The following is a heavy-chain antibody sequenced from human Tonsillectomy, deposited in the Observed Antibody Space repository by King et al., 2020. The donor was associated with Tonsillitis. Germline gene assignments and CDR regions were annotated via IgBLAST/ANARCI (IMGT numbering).Heavy chain of an antibody. CDR2: ISSVGDT. D-gene: IGHD3-9*01. Sequence: VQLVESGGGLVQPGGSLRLSCAASGFIFSSSAMSWVRQAPGKGLEWVSTISSVGDTYYTDSVKGRFTISRDNSKNTLYLQMNSLRAEDTALYYCAKENGYDILTGLYPDYWGQGTLVTVSS. CDR3: AKENGYDILTGLYPDY. V-gene: IGHV3-23*04. J-gene: IGHJ4*02. CDR1: GFIFSSSA.